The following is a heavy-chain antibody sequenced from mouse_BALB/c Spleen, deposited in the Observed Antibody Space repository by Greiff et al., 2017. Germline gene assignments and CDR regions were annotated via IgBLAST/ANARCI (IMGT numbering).Heavy chain of an antibody. CDR3: ARAGLLWYMDD. Sequence: QVQLQQPGAELVKPGTSVKLSCKASGYNFTSYWINWVKLRPGQGLEWIGDIYPGSGSTNYNEKFKSKATLTVDTSSSTAYMQLSSLASEDSALYYCARAGLLWYMDDWGQGTSVTVSS. D-gene: IGHD2-10*01. J-gene: IGHJ4*01. CDR1: GYNFTSYW. V-gene: IGHV1-55*01. CDR2: IYPGSGST.